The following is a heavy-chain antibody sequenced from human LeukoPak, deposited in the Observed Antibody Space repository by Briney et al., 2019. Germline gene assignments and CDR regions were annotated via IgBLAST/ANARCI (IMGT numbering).Heavy chain of an antibody. D-gene: IGHD4-17*01. CDR1: GFTFSSYS. CDR2: ITSSSSYI. Sequence: PGGSLRLSCAASGFTFSSYSMNWVRQAPGKGLEWVSSITSSSSYIYYADSVKGRFTISRDNAKNSLYLQMNSLRAEDTAVYYCATRPSMTTMTATGFDIWGQGTMVTVSS. J-gene: IGHJ3*02. CDR3: ATRPSMTTMTATGFDI. V-gene: IGHV3-21*01.